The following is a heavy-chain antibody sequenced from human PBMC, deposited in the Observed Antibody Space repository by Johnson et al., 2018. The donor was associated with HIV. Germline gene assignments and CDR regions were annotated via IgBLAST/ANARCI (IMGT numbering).Heavy chain of an antibody. D-gene: IGHD2-8*02. CDR1: GFTFSSYA. CDR2: ISYDGSNK. V-gene: IGHV3-30*04. CDR3: AKSGLFVLVVYAPDVFDI. Sequence: QVQLVESGGGVVQPGRSLRLSCAASGFTFSSYAMHWVRQAPGKGLEWVAVISYDGSNKYHAESVRGRFTISRDNSKNTLHLQMNSLRAEDTAVYYCAKSGLFVLVVYAPDVFDIWGQGTMVTVSS. J-gene: IGHJ3*02.